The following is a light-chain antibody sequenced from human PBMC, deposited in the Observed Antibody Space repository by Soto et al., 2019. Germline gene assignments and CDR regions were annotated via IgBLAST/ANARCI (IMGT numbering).Light chain of an antibody. V-gene: IGKV2-28*01. CDR1: QSLLHSNGYNY. J-gene: IGKJ4*01. CDR2: LGS. CDR3: MRALQTPS. Sequence: ESVMSQSPLSLSVTPGEPASISCRSSQSLLHSNGYNYLDWYLQKPGQSPQRLIYLGSFPAAGVPGRCSGSGSGEDFTMKISRVEAADVGVYYCMRALQTPSFGGGTKVEIK.